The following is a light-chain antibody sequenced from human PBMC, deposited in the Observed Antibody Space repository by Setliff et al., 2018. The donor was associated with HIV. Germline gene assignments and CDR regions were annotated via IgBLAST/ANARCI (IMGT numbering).Light chain of an antibody. CDR1: SSDVDLYNF. J-gene: IGLJ1*01. V-gene: IGLV2-14*01. Sequence: QSALTQPASVSGSPGQSITISCTGTSSDVDLYNFVSWYQQHPGKVPNLIIYDVTNRPSGISHRFSGAKSGNTASLTISGLQADDEADYYCSSFRTSRKFVFGTGTKVTVL. CDR3: SSFRTSRKFV. CDR2: DVT.